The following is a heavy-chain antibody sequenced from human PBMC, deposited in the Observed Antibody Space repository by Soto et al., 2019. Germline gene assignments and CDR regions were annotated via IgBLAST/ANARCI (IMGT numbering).Heavy chain of an antibody. J-gene: IGHJ4*02. D-gene: IGHD3-10*01. CDR1: GGSISSYY. CDR2: ISHSGST. Sequence: SETLSLTCSVSGGSISSYYWSWIRQTPGKGLELMGYISHSGSTNYNPSLMSRVTISLDTSKNEFSLKLTSVTAADTAVYFCARMIGSGPFDYWGQGTQVTVSS. CDR3: ARMIGSGPFDY. V-gene: IGHV4-59*08.